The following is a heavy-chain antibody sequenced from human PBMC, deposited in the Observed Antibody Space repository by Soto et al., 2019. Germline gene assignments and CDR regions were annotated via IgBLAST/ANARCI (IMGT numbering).Heavy chain of an antibody. Sequence: QVQLVQSRAEVKNPGASVKVSCKASGYSFTRYRIAWARHAPGQGLEWMAWINTYNGNTNYAQNLQGRVTLTTDTSPSTAYMEMTSLRSNDTAIYYCAMVDVYVTPSPQDVWGQGTTVIVSS. V-gene: IGHV1-18*01. CDR3: AMVDVYVTPSPQDV. CDR2: INTYNGNT. J-gene: IGHJ6*02. D-gene: IGHD3-16*01. CDR1: GYSFTRYR.